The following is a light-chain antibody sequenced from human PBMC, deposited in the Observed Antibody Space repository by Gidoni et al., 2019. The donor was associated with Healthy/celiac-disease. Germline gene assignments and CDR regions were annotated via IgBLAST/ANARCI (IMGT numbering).Light chain of an antibody. CDR2: AAS. CDR1: QSISSY. J-gene: IGKJ2*01. Sequence: DIQMTQSPSSLSASVGDRVTITCRASQSISSYLNWYQQKPGKAPKLLIYAASSLQSGVPSRFSGSGSGTDCTLTISSLQPEDFATYDCQQSYSTPPTFXQXTKLEIK. CDR3: QQSYSTPPT. V-gene: IGKV1-39*01.